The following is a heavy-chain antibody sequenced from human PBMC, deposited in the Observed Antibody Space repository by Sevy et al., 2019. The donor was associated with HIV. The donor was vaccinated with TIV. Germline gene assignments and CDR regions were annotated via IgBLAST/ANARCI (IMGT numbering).Heavy chain of an antibody. CDR2: IIPIFGTA. D-gene: IGHD4-17*01. CDR3: ARWGTVTREPFDY. V-gene: IGHV1-69*01. Sequence: ASVKVSCKASGGTFSSYAISWVRQAPGQGLEWMGGIIPIFGTANYAQKFQGRVTITADESTSTAYMELSSLRSEDTAVYYCARWGTVTREPFDYWGRGTLVTVSS. J-gene: IGHJ4*02. CDR1: GGTFSSYA.